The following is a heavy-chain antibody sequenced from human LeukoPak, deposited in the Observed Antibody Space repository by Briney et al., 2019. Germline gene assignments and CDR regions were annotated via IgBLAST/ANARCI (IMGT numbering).Heavy chain of an antibody. J-gene: IGHJ5*02. CDR1: GFTFSSYA. Sequence: GGSLRLSCSASGFTFSSYAMHWVRQAPGKGLEYVSAISSNGGSTYYAGSVKGRFTISRDNSKNTLYLQMSSLRAEDTAVYYCVKASDILGFDPWGQGTLVTVSS. CDR3: VKASDILGFDP. D-gene: IGHD3-9*01. V-gene: IGHV3-64D*06. CDR2: ISSNGGST.